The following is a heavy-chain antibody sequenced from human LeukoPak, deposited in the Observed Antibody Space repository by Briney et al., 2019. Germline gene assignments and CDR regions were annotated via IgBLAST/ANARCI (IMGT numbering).Heavy chain of an antibody. CDR1: GFTFSNYW. CDR2: IKQDGGER. CDR3: ARRNAMDV. J-gene: IGHJ6*02. Sequence: GGSLRLSCAASGFTFSNYWMSWVRQAPGKGLEWVANIKQDGGERYYADSVKGRFTISRDNAKSSLYLQINSLRAEDTAVYYCARRNAMDVWGQGTTVIVFS. V-gene: IGHV3-7*03.